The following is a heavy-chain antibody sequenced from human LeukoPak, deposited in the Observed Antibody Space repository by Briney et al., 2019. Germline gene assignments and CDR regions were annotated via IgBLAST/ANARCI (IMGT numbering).Heavy chain of an antibody. Sequence: PGGSLRLSCTASGFTFNSYAMSWVRQAPGKGLEWVSGISGSGGSTYYADSVKGRFTISRANSRNTLFLQMNSLRAEDTAVYYCARHNSNWCFDYWGQGALVTVSS. CDR1: GFTFNSYA. V-gene: IGHV3-23*01. J-gene: IGHJ4*02. CDR3: ARHNSNWCFDY. D-gene: IGHD6-13*01. CDR2: ISGSGGST.